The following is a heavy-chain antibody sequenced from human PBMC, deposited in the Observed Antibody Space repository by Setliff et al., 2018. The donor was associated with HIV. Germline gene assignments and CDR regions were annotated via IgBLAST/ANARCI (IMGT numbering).Heavy chain of an antibody. D-gene: IGHD3-3*01. CDR2: INPNSGVT. Sequence: ASVKVSCKASGYTFTGYYMHWVRQAPGQGLEWMGRINPNSGVTKYAEKFQGRVTMTRDTSINTIYMELSRLRSDDTAVYYCARDLRDGFEEWFSTLDDGMDVWGQGTTVTVSS. CDR3: ARDLRDGFEEWFSTLDDGMDV. V-gene: IGHV1-2*06. J-gene: IGHJ6*02. CDR1: GYTFTGYY.